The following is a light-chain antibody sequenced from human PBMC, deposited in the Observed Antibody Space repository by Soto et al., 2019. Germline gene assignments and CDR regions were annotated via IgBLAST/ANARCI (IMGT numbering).Light chain of an antibody. CDR2: GAS. J-gene: IGKJ4*01. CDR3: QQYKSWPPLT. CDR1: QSISDN. V-gene: IGKV3-15*01. Sequence: VMTQSPAILSVSLGERATLSYLASQSISDNLAWYQQRSGQAPRLLIYGASTRATGVPARFSGSGSGTEFTLTISSLQSDDFAIYYCQQYKSWPPLTFGGGTKVE.